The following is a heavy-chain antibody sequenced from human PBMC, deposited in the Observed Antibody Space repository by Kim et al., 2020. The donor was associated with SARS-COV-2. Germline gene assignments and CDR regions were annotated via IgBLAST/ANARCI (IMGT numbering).Heavy chain of an antibody. CDR3: AREGSHPNYYGSGSYYSPFGY. Sequence: SETLSLTCTVSGYSISSGYYWGWIRQPPGKGLEWIGSIYHSGSTYYNPSLKSRVTISVDTSKNQFSLKLSSVTAADTAVYYCAREGSHPNYYGSGSYYSPFGYWGQGTLVTVSS. CDR1: GYSISSGYY. CDR2: IYHSGST. D-gene: IGHD3-10*01. J-gene: IGHJ4*02. V-gene: IGHV4-38-2*02.